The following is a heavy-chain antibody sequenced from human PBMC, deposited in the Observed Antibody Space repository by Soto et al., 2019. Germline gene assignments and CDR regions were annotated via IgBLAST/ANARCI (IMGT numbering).Heavy chain of an antibody. CDR1: GFSFNNAW. CDR3: TTGGYRYGTDY. D-gene: IGHD5-18*01. CDR2: IKSETDGGKI. J-gene: IGHJ4*02. V-gene: IGHV3-15*07. Sequence: PGGSLRLSCAASGFSFNNAWMTWVRQAPGKGLEWVGRIKSETDGGKIDYAAPVKGRFTISRDDSKNTLYLQMNSLKTEDTAVYYCTTGGYRYGTDYWGQGTLVTVSS.